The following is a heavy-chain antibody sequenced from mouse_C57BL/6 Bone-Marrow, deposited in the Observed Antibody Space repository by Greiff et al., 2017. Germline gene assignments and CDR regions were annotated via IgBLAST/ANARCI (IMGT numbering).Heavy chain of an antibody. J-gene: IGHJ1*03. CDR1: GFTFSDYY. D-gene: IGHD1-1*01. CDR3: ARVIQGWYFDV. CDR2: INYDGSST. Sequence: EVKVVESEGGLVQPGRSMKLPCTASGFTFSDYYMAWVRQVPEKGLEWVANINYDGSSTYYLDSLKSRFIISRENAKNILYLQMSSLKSEDTATYYCARVIQGWYFDVWGTGTTVTGSS. V-gene: IGHV5-16*01.